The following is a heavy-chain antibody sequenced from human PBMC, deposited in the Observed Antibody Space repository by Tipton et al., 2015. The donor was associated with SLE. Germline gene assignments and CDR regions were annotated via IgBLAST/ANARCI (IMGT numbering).Heavy chain of an antibody. J-gene: IGHJ5*02. D-gene: IGHD5-18*01. CDR1: GDSITNSNNF. CDR3: ARGRVDTAMLTWFDP. V-gene: IGHV4-39*07. CDR2: INHSGST. Sequence: TLSLTCTVSGDSITNSNNFWAWIRQPPGKGLEWIGEINHSGSTNYNPSLKSRVTISVDTSKNQFSLKLSSVTAADTAVYYCARGRVDTAMLTWFDPWGQGTLVTVSS.